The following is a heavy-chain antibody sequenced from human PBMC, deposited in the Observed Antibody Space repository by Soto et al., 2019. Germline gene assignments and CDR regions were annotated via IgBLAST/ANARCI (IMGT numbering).Heavy chain of an antibody. D-gene: IGHD2-8*01. V-gene: IGHV4-34*01. Sequence: PSETLSLTCAVYGGSFSGYYWGWIRQPPGKGLEWIGEINHSGSTNYNPSLKSRVTISVDTSKNQFSLKLSSVTAADTAVYYCARGSGVYGADYWGQRPLVTFSS. J-gene: IGHJ4*02. CDR3: ARGSGVYGADY. CDR1: GGSFSGYY. CDR2: INHSGST.